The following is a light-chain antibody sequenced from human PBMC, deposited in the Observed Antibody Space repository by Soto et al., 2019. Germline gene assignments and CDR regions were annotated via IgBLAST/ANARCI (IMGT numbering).Light chain of an antibody. V-gene: IGKV3-15*01. CDR3: QQYNNWPPIT. CDR2: GAS. Sequence: EIVMTQSPATLSVSPGERATLSCRASQSVSGNLAWYQQKPGQAPRLLIYGASTRATGIPARFRGSESGTEFTLTFSSLQSEDFAVDYCQQYNNWPPITFGQGTRLEI. J-gene: IGKJ5*01. CDR1: QSVSGN.